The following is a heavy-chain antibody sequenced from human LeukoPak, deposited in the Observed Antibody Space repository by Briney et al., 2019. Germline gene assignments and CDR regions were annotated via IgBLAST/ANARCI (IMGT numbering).Heavy chain of an antibody. V-gene: IGHV3-20*04. CDR2: INWNGGST. J-gene: IGHJ4*02. D-gene: IGHD3-22*01. Sequence: GGSLRLSCAASGFTLDDYGMSWVRQAPGKGLECVSGINWNGGSTGYADSVKGRFTISRDNAKNSLYLQMNSLRAEDTAFYYCARKTHYYDGSGCYAPLDCWGQGTLVTVSS. CDR1: GFTLDDYG. CDR3: ARKTHYYDGSGCYAPLDC.